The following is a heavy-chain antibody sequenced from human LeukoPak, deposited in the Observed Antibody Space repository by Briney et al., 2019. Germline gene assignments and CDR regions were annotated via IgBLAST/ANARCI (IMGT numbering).Heavy chain of an antibody. CDR1: GFTFSDYY. D-gene: IGHD5-18*01. CDR2: ISSSGSTI. Sequence: GGSLRLSCAASGFTFSDYYMSWIRQAPGKGLEWVSYISSSGSTIYYADSVKGRFTISRDNAKNTLYLQMNSLRAEDTAVYYCAKGEDSDTSWPDAFDIWGQGTMVTVSS. CDR3: AKGEDSDTSWPDAFDI. J-gene: IGHJ3*02. V-gene: IGHV3-11*01.